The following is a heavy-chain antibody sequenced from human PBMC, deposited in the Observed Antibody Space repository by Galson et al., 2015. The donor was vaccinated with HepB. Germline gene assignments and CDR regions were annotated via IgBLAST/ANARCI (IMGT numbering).Heavy chain of an antibody. J-gene: IGHJ3*02. Sequence: SVKVSCKASGYTFTSYGISWVRQAPGKGLEWMGWISAYDGNTNYAQKLQGRVTMTTDTSTSTAYMELRSLRSDDTAVYYCARESRGYSYGATDDAFDIWGQGTMVTVSS. V-gene: IGHV1-18*01. CDR3: ARESRGYSYGATDDAFDI. CDR1: GYTFTSYG. CDR2: ISAYDGNT. D-gene: IGHD5-18*01.